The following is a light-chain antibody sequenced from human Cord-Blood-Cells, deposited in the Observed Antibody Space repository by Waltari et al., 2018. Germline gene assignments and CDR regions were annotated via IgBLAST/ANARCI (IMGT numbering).Light chain of an antibody. V-gene: IGLV3-25*03. Sequence: SSELTQPPSVSVSPGQTARITCSGEALPTQYAYWYQQKPGQAPVLVIYKDSERPSGIPERFSGSSSGTTVTLTISGVQAEDEADYYCQSADSSGTYYVFGTGTKVTVL. CDR2: KDS. CDR3: QSADSSGTYYV. J-gene: IGLJ1*01. CDR1: ALPTQY.